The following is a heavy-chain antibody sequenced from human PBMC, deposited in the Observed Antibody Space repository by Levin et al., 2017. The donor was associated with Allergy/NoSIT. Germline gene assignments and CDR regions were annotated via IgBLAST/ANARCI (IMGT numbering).Heavy chain of an antibody. CDR3: ASALPQRAFDI. CDR1: GFTFSSYS. V-gene: IGHV3-48*04. J-gene: IGHJ3*02. CDR2: LSSSSSTL. Sequence: GESLKISCAASGFTFSSYSMNWVRQAPGKGLEWVSYLSSSSSTLYYADSVKGRFTISRDDAKNSLYLQMNSLRVEDTAVYYCASALPQRAFDIWGQGTMVTVSS.